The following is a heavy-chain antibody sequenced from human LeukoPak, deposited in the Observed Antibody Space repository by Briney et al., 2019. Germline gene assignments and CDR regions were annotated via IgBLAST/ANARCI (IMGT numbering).Heavy chain of an antibody. J-gene: IGHJ5*02. V-gene: IGHV4-4*09. CDR3: TKRQGPTSGSYDYFDP. CDR1: GGSISSNY. D-gene: IGHD1-26*01. Sequence: PSETLSLTCTVSGGSISSNYWSWIRQPPGQGLEWIAYIHSSGYTNYNPSLKSRVTISVDTSNNQFSLKVTSVTAADTAMYYCTKRQGPTSGSYDYFDPWGLGALVTVSS. CDR2: IHSSGYT.